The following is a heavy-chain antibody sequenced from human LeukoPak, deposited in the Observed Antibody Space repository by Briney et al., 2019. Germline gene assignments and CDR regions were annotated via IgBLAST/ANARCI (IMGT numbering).Heavy chain of an antibody. CDR2: IWDDGSYK. CDR3: AKVVQYTASTDTGLDY. CDR1: GFTFSNYG. V-gene: IGHV3-33*06. Sequence: GGSLRLSCAASGFTFSNYGMHWVRQAPGKGLDWVAVIWDDGSYKYYADSVKGRFTISRDNSKNTLYLQMNSLRAEDTAVYYCAKVVQYTASTDTGLDYWGQGTLVTVSS. D-gene: IGHD5-18*01. J-gene: IGHJ4*02.